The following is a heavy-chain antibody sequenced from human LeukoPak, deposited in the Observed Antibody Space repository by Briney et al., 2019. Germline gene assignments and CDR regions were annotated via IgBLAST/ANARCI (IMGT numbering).Heavy chain of an antibody. CDR3: ARSDIWGSYRFLDY. D-gene: IGHD3-16*02. J-gene: IGHJ4*01. Sequence: SETLSLTCTVSGASISNFYWSWIRQAPGQGLEWIGYMLYSGSTNQKPSLRSRVTISVDTSKNQVSLKLSSVTAADSAVYYCARSDIWGSYRFLDYWGQGILVTVSS. CDR1: GASISNFY. V-gene: IGHV4-59*08. CDR2: MLYSGST.